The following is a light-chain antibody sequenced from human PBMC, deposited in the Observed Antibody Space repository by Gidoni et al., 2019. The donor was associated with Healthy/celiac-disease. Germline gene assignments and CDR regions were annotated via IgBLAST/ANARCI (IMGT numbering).Light chain of an antibody. V-gene: IGKV3-11*01. J-gene: IGKJ4*01. CDR1: QSVSGY. CDR2: DAS. Sequence: EIVLTQSPATLSLSPGPRATLSCRASQSVSGYFAWYQQKPGQAPRLLIYDASNRATGIPARFSGSGSGTDFTLTISSLEPEDFAVYYCQQRSNWPLTFGGGTKVEIK. CDR3: QQRSNWPLT.